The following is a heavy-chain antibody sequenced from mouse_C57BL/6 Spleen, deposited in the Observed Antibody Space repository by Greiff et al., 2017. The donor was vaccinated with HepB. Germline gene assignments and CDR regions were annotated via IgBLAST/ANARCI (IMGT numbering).Heavy chain of an antibody. J-gene: IGHJ3*01. V-gene: IGHV14-4*01. CDR2: IDPENGDT. Sequence: VHVKQSGAELVRPGASVKLSCTASGFNIKDDYMHWVKQRPEQGLEWIGWIDPENGDTEYASKFQGKATITADTSSNTAYLQLSSLTSEDTAVYYCTNGRATWFAYWGQGTLVTVSA. CDR3: TNGRATWFAY. CDR1: GFNIKDDY.